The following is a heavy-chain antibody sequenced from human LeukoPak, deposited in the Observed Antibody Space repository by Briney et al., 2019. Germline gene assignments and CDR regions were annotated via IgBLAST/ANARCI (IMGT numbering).Heavy chain of an antibody. D-gene: IGHD3-9*01. V-gene: IGHV3-30*18. CDR1: GFDFSGYG. CDR2: ISYDGTNT. CDR3: AKDYDILTGYSNGYYFDQ. Sequence: GRSLRLSCEASGFDFSGYGIHWVRQAPGKGLEWVAVISYDGTNTFYADSVKGRFTISRDNAENTLYLQMSSLRAEDTAVYYCAKDYDILTGYSNGYYFDQWGQGTQVTVSS. J-gene: IGHJ4*02.